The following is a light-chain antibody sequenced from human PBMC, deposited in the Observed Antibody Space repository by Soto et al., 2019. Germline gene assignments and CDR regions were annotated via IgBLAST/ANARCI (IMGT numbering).Light chain of an antibody. CDR3: PQRRTIPPP. Sequence: DIQMTQSPSSLSASVGDRAIINCRANQSIGGSLNWYQQNFVKAPQLLIYGATIMQSGFHSRFSGSSAGTDFTLSISRLLPEEFATYQCPQRRTIPPPFAQGTKLEI. CDR2: GAT. J-gene: IGKJ2*01. CDR1: QSIGGS. V-gene: IGKV1-39*01.